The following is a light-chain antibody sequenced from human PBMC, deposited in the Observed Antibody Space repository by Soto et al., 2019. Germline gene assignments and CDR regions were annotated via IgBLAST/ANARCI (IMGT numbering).Light chain of an antibody. Sequence: QSVLTQPPSASGTPGQRVTISCSGSSSNIETNYVSWYQQLPGTAPKVLIYMNNQRPSRGPDRFSASKSGTSASLAISGLWSEEEADYYCEAWDGPLSRWVFGGGTQLTVL. CDR3: EAWDGPLSRWV. CDR2: MNN. V-gene: IGLV1-47*03. CDR1: SSNIETNY. J-gene: IGLJ3*02.